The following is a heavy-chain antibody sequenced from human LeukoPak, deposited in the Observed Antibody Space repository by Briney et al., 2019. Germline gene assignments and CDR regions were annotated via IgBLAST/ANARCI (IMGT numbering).Heavy chain of an antibody. Sequence: GGSLRLSCAASGFTFSSYAMSWVRQAPGKGLEWVSAISGSGGSTYYADSVKGRFTISRDNSKNTLYLQMNSPRAEDTAVYYCAKDHHPGMRNYFDYWGQGTLVTVSS. CDR3: AKDHHPGMRNYFDY. J-gene: IGHJ4*02. CDR1: GFTFSSYA. CDR2: ISGSGGST. V-gene: IGHV3-23*01.